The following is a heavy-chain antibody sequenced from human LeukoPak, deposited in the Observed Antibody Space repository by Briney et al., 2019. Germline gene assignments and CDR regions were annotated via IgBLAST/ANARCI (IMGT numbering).Heavy chain of an antibody. CDR2: TIPLFCTA. CDR1: GGTFSSYA. CDR3: AGDAEGRYSSSTSCYGGGFDY. D-gene: IGHD2-2*01. J-gene: IGHJ4*02. V-gene: IGHV1-69*05. Sequence: SVKVSCKPSGGTFSSYAISWVRQAPGQGLEWMGGTIPLFCTANYAQKFQDRGTITTYESTSPAYMELSSLRSPDTAVYYCAGDAEGRYSSSTSCYGGGFDYWGQGTLVTVSS.